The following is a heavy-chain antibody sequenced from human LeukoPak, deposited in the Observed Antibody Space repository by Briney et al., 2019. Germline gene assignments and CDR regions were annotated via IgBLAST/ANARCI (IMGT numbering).Heavy chain of an antibody. CDR1: GDSVSSNSAA. V-gene: IGHV6-1*01. D-gene: IGHD5-12*01. CDR2: TYYRSKWYN. J-gene: IGHJ3*02. CDR3: ARDPGYSGYDRRAFDI. Sequence: SQTLSLTCAVSGDSVSSNSAAWNWIRQSPSRGLEWLGRTYYRSKWYNDYAVSVKSRITINPDTSKNQFSLQLNSVTPEDTAVYYCARDPGYSGYDRRAFDIWGQGTMVTVSS.